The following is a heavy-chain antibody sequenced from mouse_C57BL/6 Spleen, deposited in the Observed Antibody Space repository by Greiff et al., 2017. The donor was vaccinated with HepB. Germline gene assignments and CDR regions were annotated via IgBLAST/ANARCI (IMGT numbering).Heavy chain of an antibody. CDR3: ARKSHYYGSKVWFAY. CDR2: INPSTGGT. CDR1: GYSFTGYY. V-gene: IGHV1-42*01. D-gene: IGHD1-1*01. Sequence: VQLQQSGPELVKPGASVKISCKASGYSFTGYYMNWVKQSPEKSLEWIGEINPSTGGTTYNQKFKAKATLTVDKSSSTAYMQLKSLTSEDSAVYYCARKSHYYGSKVWFAYWGQGTLVTVSA. J-gene: IGHJ3*01.